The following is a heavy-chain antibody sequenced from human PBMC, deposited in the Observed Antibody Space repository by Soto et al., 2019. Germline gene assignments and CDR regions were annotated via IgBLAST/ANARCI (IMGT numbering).Heavy chain of an antibody. CDR2: ISAYNGNT. J-gene: IGHJ3*02. Sequence: ASVKVSCKXSGYTFTSYGISWVRQAPGQGLEWMGWISAYNGNTNYAQKLQGRVTMTTDTSTSTAYMELRSLRSDDTAVYYCARGYYYGSGSYYNPDAFDIWGQGTMVTVSS. CDR1: GYTFTSYG. CDR3: ARGYYYGSGSYYNPDAFDI. D-gene: IGHD3-10*01. V-gene: IGHV1-18*04.